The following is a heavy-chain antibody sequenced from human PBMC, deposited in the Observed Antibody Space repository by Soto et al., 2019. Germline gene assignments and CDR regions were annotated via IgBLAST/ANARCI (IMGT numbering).Heavy chain of an antibody. Sequence: QVQLVQSGAEVKKPGSSVKVSCKASGGTFSSYAIGWVRQAPGQGLEWMGGIIPIFGTANYAQKFQGRVTITADESTSTAYMELSSLRSEDTAVYYCARGRYSYGPYWYFDLWGRGTLVTVSS. CDR3: ARGRYSYGPYWYFDL. CDR2: IIPIFGTA. CDR1: GGTFSSYA. D-gene: IGHD5-18*01. V-gene: IGHV1-69*01. J-gene: IGHJ2*01.